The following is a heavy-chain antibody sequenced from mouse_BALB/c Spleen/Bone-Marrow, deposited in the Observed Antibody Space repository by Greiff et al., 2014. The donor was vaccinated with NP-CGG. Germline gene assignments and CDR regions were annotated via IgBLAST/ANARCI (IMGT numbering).Heavy chain of an antibody. CDR3: TRNGYYGWMTY. Sequence: EVKLMESGGGLVQPGGSLKLSCAASGFDFSGYWMTWVRQAPVKGLEWIGEINPNSRTINYKPSLKEKFIMSRDNAKNTLYLQMSKVRSEDTALYYCTRNGYYGWMTYWGQGTLVTVSA. CDR1: GFDFSGYW. J-gene: IGHJ3*01. V-gene: IGHV4-1*02. D-gene: IGHD1-2*01. CDR2: INPNSRTI.